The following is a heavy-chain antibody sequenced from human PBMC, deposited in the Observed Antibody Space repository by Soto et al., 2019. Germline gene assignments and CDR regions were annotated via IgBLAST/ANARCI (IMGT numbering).Heavy chain of an antibody. CDR2: IYWDDDK. CDR3: VQSRCGGDCLQSYSSHSYYGLDV. Sequence: QITLKESGPTLVKPTQTLTLTCTFSGFSLSTTGVGVGWIRQPPGKALEWLALIYWDDDKRYNPSLNSRLTTTTDTSKTQVFLAMTHMDPVDTATYYCVQSRCGGDCLQSYSSHSYYGLDVWGQGTTVTVSS. J-gene: IGHJ6*02. V-gene: IGHV2-5*02. D-gene: IGHD2-21*02. CDR1: GFSLSTTGVG.